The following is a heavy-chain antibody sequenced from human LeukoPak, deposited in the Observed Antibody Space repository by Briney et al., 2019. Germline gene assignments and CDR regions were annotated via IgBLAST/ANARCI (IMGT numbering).Heavy chain of an antibody. D-gene: IGHD2-2*01. V-gene: IGHV1-69*02. CDR3: ARWAASCSSAICPYYLDY. J-gene: IGHJ4*02. CDR2: IIPVFAKT. Sequence: SVRVPPKASGDTFSRYSVRGVPQAPGQGLEWMGRIIPVFAKTEYTQKFRGRVTITADKSTSTAFVELRSLISEDTAVYYCARWAASCSSAICPYYLDYWGQGALVTVSS. CDR1: GDTFSRYS.